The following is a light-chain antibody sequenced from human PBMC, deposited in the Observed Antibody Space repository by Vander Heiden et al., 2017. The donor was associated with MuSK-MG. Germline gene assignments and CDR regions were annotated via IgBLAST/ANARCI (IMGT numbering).Light chain of an antibody. J-gene: IGKJ1*01. CDR2: AAS. V-gene: IGKV1-39*01. CDR3: QQCYSTHT. Sequence: DLHMTPSPSSLSASVGDRVTITCRASQSISSYLNWYQQKPGKAPKLLIYAASSLQSGVPSRCSGSGSGTDFTLTSSMLQPEDLATDYWQQCYSTHTFGQGTRVEIK. CDR1: QSISSY.